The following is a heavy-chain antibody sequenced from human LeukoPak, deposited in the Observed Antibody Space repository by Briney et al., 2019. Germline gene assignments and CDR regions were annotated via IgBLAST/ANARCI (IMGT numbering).Heavy chain of an antibody. CDR3: WGGGWKKPFDY. D-gene: IGHD2-21*01. CDR2: IIPIFGTA. Sequence: SVTVSCTASGGTFSSYVISWVRQAPGQGLEWMGEIIPIFGTANNAQKFQGRVTITADESTSTAYMELSSLRSEDTAVYYCWGGGWKKPFDYWGQGTLVTVSS. J-gene: IGHJ4*02. V-gene: IGHV1-69*13. CDR1: GGTFSSYV.